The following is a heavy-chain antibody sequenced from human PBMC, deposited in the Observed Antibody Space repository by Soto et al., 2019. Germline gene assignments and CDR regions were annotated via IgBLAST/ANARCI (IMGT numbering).Heavy chain of an antibody. V-gene: IGHV4-61*01. CDR3: AGSYYYDSSGYYTDSFDY. D-gene: IGHD3-22*01. CDR1: GGSVSSGSYY. Sequence: SETLSLTCTVSGGSVSSGSYYWSWIRQPPGKGLEWIGYIYYSGSTNYNPSLKSRVTISVDTSKNQFSLKLSSVTAADTAVYNCAGSYYYDSSGYYTDSFDYWGQGTLVTVSS. CDR2: IYYSGST. J-gene: IGHJ4*02.